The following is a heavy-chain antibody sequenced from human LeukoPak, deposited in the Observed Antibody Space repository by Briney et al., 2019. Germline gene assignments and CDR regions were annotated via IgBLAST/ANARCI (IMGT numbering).Heavy chain of an antibody. CDR1: GFTFSTYW. D-gene: IGHD6-19*01. CDR2: IKQDGSVK. J-gene: IGHJ5*02. Sequence: GGSLRLSCAASGFTFSTYWMSWVRQAPGKGLEWVANIKQDGSVKYFLDSVKGRFTISRDNARDSLYLQMDYLRADDTALYYCAKAGSGRYGGVSWGQGTLVTVSS. V-gene: IGHV3-7*01. CDR3: AKAGSGRYGGVS.